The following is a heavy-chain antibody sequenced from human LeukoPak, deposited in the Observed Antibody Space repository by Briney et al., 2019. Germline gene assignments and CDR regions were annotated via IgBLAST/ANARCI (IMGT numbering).Heavy chain of an antibody. CDR3: ARDYCSSTSCYSYYYYYYYMDV. CDR2: IYTSGST. Sequence: SETLSLTCTVSGGSISSYYWSWIRQPAGKGLKWIGRIYTSGSTNYNPSLKSRVTMSVDTSKNQFSLKLSSVTAADTAVYYCARDYCSSTSCYSYYYYYYYMDVWGKGTTVTVSS. D-gene: IGHD2-2*01. CDR1: GGSISSYY. V-gene: IGHV4-4*07. J-gene: IGHJ6*03.